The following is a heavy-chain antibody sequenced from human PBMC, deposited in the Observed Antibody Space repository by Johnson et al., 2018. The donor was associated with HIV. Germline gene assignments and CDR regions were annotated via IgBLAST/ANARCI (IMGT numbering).Heavy chain of an antibody. J-gene: IGHJ3*02. V-gene: IGHV3-30-3*01. CDR1: GFTFSSYA. CDR3: ARDARYSRSWPDAFDI. D-gene: IGHD6-13*01. Sequence: QVQLVESGGGVVQPGRSLRLSCAASGFTFSSYALHWVRQAPGKGLEWVAVISYDGSNIYYADSVTGRFTISRDNSKNTLYLQMNSLRPEDTAVYYCARDARYSRSWPDAFDIWGQGTMVTVSP. CDR2: ISYDGSNI.